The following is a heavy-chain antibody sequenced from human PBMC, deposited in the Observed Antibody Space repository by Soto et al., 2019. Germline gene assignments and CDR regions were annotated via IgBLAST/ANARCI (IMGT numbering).Heavy chain of an antibody. CDR2: IKQDGSEK. J-gene: IGHJ6*03. Sequence: GGFLRLSCAASGFTFSSYWMSWVRQAPGKGLEWVANIKQDGSEKYYVDSVKGRFTISRDNAKNSLYLQMNSLRAEDTAVYYCARSGGDYYYHYYMDVWGKGTTVTVSS. D-gene: IGHD4-17*01. CDR3: ARSGGDYYYHYYMDV. V-gene: IGHV3-7*01. CDR1: GFTFSSYW.